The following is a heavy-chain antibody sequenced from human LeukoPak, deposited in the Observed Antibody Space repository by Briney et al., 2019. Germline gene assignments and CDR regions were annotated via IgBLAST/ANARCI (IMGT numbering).Heavy chain of an antibody. Sequence: PGGSLRLSCAASGFTFSSYGMHWVRQAPGKGLEWVAFIRYDGSNKYYADSVKGRFTISRDNSKNTLYLQMSSLRAEDTAVYYCAKDSKYSYGLDYWGQGTLVTVSS. V-gene: IGHV3-30*02. CDR2: IRYDGSNK. CDR3: AKDSKYSYGLDY. J-gene: IGHJ4*02. CDR1: GFTFSSYG. D-gene: IGHD5-18*01.